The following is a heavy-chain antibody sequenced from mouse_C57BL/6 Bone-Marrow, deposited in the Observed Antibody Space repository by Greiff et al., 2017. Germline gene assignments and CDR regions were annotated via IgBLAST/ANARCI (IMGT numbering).Heavy chain of an antibody. CDR3: ARERWLLPYFDD. CDR1: GYTFTSYW. CDR2: IDPSDSYT. D-gene: IGHD2-3*01. J-gene: IGHJ2*01. V-gene: IGHV1-69*01. Sequence: VQLQQPGAELVMPGASVKLSCKASGYTFTSYWMHWVQQRPGQGLEWIGEIDPSDSYTNYNQKFKGKSTLTVDKYYSSAYMQLSSPTDEDSAVYSCARERWLLPYFDDWGQGTTLTVSS.